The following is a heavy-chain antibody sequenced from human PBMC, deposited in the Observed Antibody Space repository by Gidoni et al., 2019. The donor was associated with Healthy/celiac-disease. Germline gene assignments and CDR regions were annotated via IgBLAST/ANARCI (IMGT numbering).Heavy chain of an antibody. D-gene: IGHD2-15*01. Sequence: QVQLQQWGAGLLKPSETLSLTCAVYGGSFSGYYWSWIRQPPGKGLEWIGEINHSGSTNYNPSLKSRVTISVDTSKNQFSLKLSSVTAADTAVYYCARAEGSYTDYWGQGTLVTVSS. V-gene: IGHV4-34*01. CDR3: ARAEGSYTDY. CDR1: GGSFSGYY. J-gene: IGHJ4*02. CDR2: INHSGST.